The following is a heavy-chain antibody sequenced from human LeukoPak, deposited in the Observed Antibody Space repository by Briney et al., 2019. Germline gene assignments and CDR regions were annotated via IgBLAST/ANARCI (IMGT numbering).Heavy chain of an antibody. CDR1: GFTFTSYP. J-gene: IGHJ4*02. CDR3: TTLGYHLDS. Sequence: GGSLRLSCAASGFTFTSYPMNWVRQAPGKGLEWISTIVSDGYNSYYADSVRGRFTISRDNAKNSLYLQMSSLRVEDTALYYCTTLGYHLDSWGQGTPVTVSS. V-gene: IGHV3-21*01. CDR2: IVSDGYNS. D-gene: IGHD3-22*01.